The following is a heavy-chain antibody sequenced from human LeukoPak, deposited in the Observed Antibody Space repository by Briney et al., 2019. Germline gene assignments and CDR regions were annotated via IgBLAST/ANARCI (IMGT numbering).Heavy chain of an antibody. V-gene: IGHV4-4*07. CDR1: GGSISSCY. J-gene: IGHJ4*02. D-gene: IGHD6-19*01. CDR2: IHTSGST. CDR3: ARESQEFSSGWYDRNFFDY. Sequence: SETLSLTCTVSGGSISSCYWSWIRQPAGQGLEWIGRIHTSGSTNYNRSLTSRVTMSVDTSKNQFSLKLSSVTAADTAVYCCARESQEFSSGWYDRNFFDYWGQGTLVTVSS.